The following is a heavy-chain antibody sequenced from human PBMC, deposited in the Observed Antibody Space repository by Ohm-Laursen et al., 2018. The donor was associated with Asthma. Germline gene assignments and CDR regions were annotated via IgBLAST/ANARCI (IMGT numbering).Heavy chain of an antibody. CDR3: ARDLPDPVIGSSGHTETPGSAFDI. CDR2: ISDSSEYI. D-gene: IGHD6-19*01. Sequence: GSLRLSCAASGFTFSDYPMTWVRQAPGKGLEWVSSISDSSEYIYYADSVRGRFTVSRDNAKNSMDLQMDRLRAEDTAVYYCARDLPDPVIGSSGHTETPGSAFDIWGQGTMVTVSS. J-gene: IGHJ3*02. V-gene: IGHV3-21*01. CDR1: GFTFSDYP.